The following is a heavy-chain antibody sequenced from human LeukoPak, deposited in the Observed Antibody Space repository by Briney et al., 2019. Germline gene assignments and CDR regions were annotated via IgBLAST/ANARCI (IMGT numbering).Heavy chain of an antibody. V-gene: IGHV4-59*01. D-gene: IGHD3-22*01. CDR2: IYYSGST. CDR3: ARDSRDYYDSSGYSHYYYYMDV. J-gene: IGHJ6*03. CDR1: GGSISSYY. Sequence: SETLSLTCTVSGGSISSYYWSWIRQPPGKGLEWIGYIYYSGSTNYKPSLKSRVTISVETSKNQFSLKLRSVTAADTAVYYCARDSRDYYDSSGYSHYYYYMDVWGKGTTVTISS.